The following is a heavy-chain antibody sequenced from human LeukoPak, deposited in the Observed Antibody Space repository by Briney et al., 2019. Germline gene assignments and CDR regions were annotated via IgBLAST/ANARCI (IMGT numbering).Heavy chain of an antibody. D-gene: IGHD6-13*01. V-gene: IGHV4-34*01. J-gene: IGHJ4*02. CDR1: GGSFSGYY. CDR3: ARDSTGIAAAGTPDY. CDR2: INHSGST. Sequence: SETLSLTCAVYGGSFSGYYWSWIRQPPGKGLEWIGEINHSGSTNYNPSLKSRVTISVDTSKNQFSLKLSSVTAADTAVYYCARDSTGIAAAGTPDYWGQGTLVTVSS.